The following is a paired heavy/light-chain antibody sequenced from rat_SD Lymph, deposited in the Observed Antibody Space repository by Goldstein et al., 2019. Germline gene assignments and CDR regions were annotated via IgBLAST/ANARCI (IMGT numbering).Light chain of an antibody. CDR2: RAS. CDR1: QSVSISRYNL. Sequence: DIVLTQSPALAVSLGQRATISCRASQSVSISRYNLMHWYQQKPGQQPKLLIYRASNLASGIPARFSGSGSGTDFTLTINPVQADDIATYYCQQSRESPPTFGAGTKLELK. CDR3: QQSRESPPT. J-gene: IGKJ2-1*01. V-gene: IGKV3S19*01.
Heavy chain of an antibody. D-gene: IGHD1-6*01. CDR2: ISYDGGST. Sequence: EVQLVESGGGLVQPGRSLKLSCAASGFTFSDYYMAWVRQAPTKGLEWVASISYDGGSTYYRDSVKGRFTISRDNAKSSLYLQMDSLRSEDTATYYCTTVRVYYGLSNWFAYWGQGTLVTVSS. CDR3: TTVRVYYGLSNWFAY. CDR1: GFTFSDYY. J-gene: IGHJ3*01. V-gene: IGHV5-20*01.